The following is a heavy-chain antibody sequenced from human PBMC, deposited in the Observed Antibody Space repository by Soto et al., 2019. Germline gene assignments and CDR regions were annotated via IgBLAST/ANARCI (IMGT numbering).Heavy chain of an antibody. D-gene: IGHD1-1*01. V-gene: IGHV3-21*02. Sequence: EVQLVESGGGLVKPGGSLRLSCAASEFTFSSYNMNWVRQAPGKGLEWVSSISSSSSYIYYADSVKGRFTISRDNAKNSLYLQMNSLRAEDTAVYYCARRGDIQAFDIWGQGTMVTVSS. J-gene: IGHJ3*02. CDR3: ARRGDIQAFDI. CDR1: EFTFSSYN. CDR2: ISSSSSYI.